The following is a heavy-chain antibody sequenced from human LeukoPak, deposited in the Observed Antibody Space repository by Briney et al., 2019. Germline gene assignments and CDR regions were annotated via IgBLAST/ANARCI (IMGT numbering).Heavy chain of an antibody. J-gene: IGHJ4*02. CDR3: AREGRSYDYVWGSYRSSFDY. D-gene: IGHD3-16*02. CDR2: ISSSSSYI. V-gene: IGHV3-21*01. Sequence: PGGSLRLSCAASGFTFSSYSMNWVRQARGKGLEWVSCISSSSSYIYYADSVKGRFTISRDNAKNSLYLQMNSLRAEDTAVYYCAREGRSYDYVWGSYRSSFDYWGQGTLVTVSS. CDR1: GFTFSSYS.